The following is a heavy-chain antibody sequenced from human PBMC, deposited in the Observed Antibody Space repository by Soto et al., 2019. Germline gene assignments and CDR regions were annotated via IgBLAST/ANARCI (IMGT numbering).Heavy chain of an antibody. Sequence: EVQLVESGGRVVRPGGSLRLSCVASGFTFDDFAMSWVRQAPGKGLEWVYRINWNGGRTGYADSVKGRFTISRDNAKNSLYLHMNSLRAEDTALYYCARATGYDFDLDYGGQGMLVTVSS. J-gene: IGHJ4*02. CDR1: GFTFDDFA. CDR2: INWNGGRT. CDR3: ARATGYDFDLDY. D-gene: IGHD3-3*01. V-gene: IGHV3-20*04.